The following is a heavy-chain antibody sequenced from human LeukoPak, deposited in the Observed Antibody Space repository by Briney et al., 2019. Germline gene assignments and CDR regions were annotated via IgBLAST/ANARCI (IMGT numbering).Heavy chain of an antibody. J-gene: IGHJ4*02. Sequence: GGSPRLSCAASGFTFSSYSMNWVRQAPGKGLEWVSYISSSSTIYYADSVKGRFTISRDNAKNSLYLQMNSLRAEDTAVYYCARDLGGYTVTTQSGYWGQGTLVTVSS. D-gene: IGHD4-17*01. CDR3: ARDLGGYTVTTQSGY. V-gene: IGHV3-48*01. CDR1: GFTFSSYS. CDR2: ISSSSTI.